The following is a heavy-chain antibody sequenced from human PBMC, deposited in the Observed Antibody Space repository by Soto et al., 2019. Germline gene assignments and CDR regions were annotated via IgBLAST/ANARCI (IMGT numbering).Heavy chain of an antibody. Sequence: GESLKITCKCSGYSFTSYWIGCVLQMPGKGLEWMGIIYPGDSDTRYSPSFQGQVTISADKSISTAYLQWSSLKASDTAMYYCARLRYSYGPFDYWGQGTLVTVSS. CDR3: ARLRYSYGPFDY. V-gene: IGHV5-51*01. CDR2: IYPGDSDT. D-gene: IGHD5-18*01. CDR1: GYSFTSYW. J-gene: IGHJ4*02.